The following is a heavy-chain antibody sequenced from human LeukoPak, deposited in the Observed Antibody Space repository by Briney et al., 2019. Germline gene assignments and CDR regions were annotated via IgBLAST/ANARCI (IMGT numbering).Heavy chain of an antibody. Sequence: SVTLSLTCAVYGGSFSGYYWSWIRQPPGKGLEWFGEINHSGSTYYNPSLKSRVTISVDTSKNQFFLKLSSVTAADAAVYYCARLAGGIYFDYWGQGTLVTVSS. CDR1: GGSFSGYY. D-gene: IGHD6-25*01. V-gene: IGHV4-34*01. CDR3: ARLAGGIYFDY. CDR2: INHSGST. J-gene: IGHJ4*02.